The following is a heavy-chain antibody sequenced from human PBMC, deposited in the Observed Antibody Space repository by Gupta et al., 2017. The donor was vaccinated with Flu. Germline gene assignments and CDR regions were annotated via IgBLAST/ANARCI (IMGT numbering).Heavy chain of an antibody. CDR3: ARVGSGYYHFDY. V-gene: IGHV3-74*01. Sequence: EVQLVESGGGLVQPGGSLRLSCAASGFTFSSYWMHWVRQAPGKGLVWVSRINTGGSSTTYADSVKGRFTISRDNAKNTLYLQMNSLRAEDTSVYYCARVGSGYYHFDYWGQGTLVTVSS. D-gene: IGHD3-22*01. CDR1: GFTFSSYW. J-gene: IGHJ4*02. CDR2: INTGGSST.